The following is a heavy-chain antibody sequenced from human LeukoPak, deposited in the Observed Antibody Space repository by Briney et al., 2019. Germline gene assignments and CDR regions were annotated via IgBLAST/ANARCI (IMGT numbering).Heavy chain of an antibody. CDR2: ISISSTSI. CDR3: ARDPRTVRI. Sequence: PGGSLRLSCAASGFTFSSYNMNWVRQAPGKGLEWVSYISISSTSIYYADSVKGRFTISRDNAKNLLYLQMDSLRVEDTAIYYCARDPRTVRIWGQGTLVTVSS. D-gene: IGHD1-1*01. J-gene: IGHJ4*02. CDR1: GFTFSSYN. V-gene: IGHV3-48*04.